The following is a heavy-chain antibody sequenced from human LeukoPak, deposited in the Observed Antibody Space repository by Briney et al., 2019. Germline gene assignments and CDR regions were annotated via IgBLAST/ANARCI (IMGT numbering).Heavy chain of an antibody. CDR1: GGTFSSYA. Sequence: SVKVSCKASGGTFSSYAISWARQAPGQGLEWMGGIIPIFGTANYAQKFQGRVTITTDESTSTAYMELSSLRSEDTAVYYCARDREDYYDSSGYYYYWGQGTLVTVSS. J-gene: IGHJ4*02. D-gene: IGHD3-22*01. CDR3: ARDREDYYDSSGYYYY. V-gene: IGHV1-69*05. CDR2: IIPIFGTA.